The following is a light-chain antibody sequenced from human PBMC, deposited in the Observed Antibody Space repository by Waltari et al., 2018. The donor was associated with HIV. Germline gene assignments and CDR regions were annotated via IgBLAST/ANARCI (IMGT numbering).Light chain of an antibody. J-gene: IGLJ3*02. Sequence: SYELTQPPSVSVSPGQTASIPCSGDKLGDKYACWYQQKPGQSPVLVIYQDRKRPSGIPERFSGANSGNTATLTISGTQAMDEADYYCQAWDSSTVWVFGGGTKLTVL. CDR2: QDR. CDR3: QAWDSSTVWV. CDR1: KLGDKY. V-gene: IGLV3-1*01.